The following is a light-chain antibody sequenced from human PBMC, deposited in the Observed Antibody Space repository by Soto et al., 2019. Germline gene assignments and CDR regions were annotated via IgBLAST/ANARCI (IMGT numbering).Light chain of an antibody. CDR3: QQYNNWLIT. J-gene: IGKJ5*01. V-gene: IGKV3-15*01. CDR1: QSVSSN. CDR2: GAS. Sequence: EIVMTQSPDTLSVSPGERATLSCRASQSVSSNLAWYQQKPGQAPRLLIYGASTRATGIPARFSGSGSGTEFTLTFSSLQSEDFAVYYCQQYNNWLITFGQGTRLEIK.